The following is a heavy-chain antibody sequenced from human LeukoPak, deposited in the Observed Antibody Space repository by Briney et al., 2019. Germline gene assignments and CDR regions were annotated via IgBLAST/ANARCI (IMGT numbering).Heavy chain of an antibody. CDR3: ARAPEAYGSGSYPFDY. Sequence: GRSLRLSCAASGFTFSSYGMHWVRQAPGKGLEWVAIIWYDGSNKYYADSVKGRFTISRDNSKNTLYLQMNSLRAEDTAVYYCARAPEAYGSGSYPFDYWGQGTLVTVSS. D-gene: IGHD3-10*01. V-gene: IGHV3-33*01. CDR1: GFTFSSYG. J-gene: IGHJ4*02. CDR2: IWYDGSNK.